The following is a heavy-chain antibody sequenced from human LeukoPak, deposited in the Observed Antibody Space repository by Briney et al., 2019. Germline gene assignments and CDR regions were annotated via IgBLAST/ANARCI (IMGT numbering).Heavy chain of an antibody. D-gene: IGHD4-17*01. V-gene: IGHV3-15*01. J-gene: IGHJ4*02. CDR3: VHDGDFEGRFDY. CDR1: GFTFSDAW. Sequence: GESLRLSCAGTGFTFSDAWMSWVRQAPGKGLEWVGRIKSKRGGGTTDYAAPVKGRFTISRDDSKNTLYLQMDSLKTEDTAAYYCVHDGDFEGRFDYWGQGTVVTVPS. CDR2: IKSKRGGGTT.